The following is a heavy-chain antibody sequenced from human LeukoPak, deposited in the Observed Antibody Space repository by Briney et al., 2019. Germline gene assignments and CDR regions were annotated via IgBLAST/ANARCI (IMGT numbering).Heavy chain of an antibody. CDR3: AGERGEEYSSGWYKTNYFYN. CDR2: GDYSGGT. Sequence: SETLSLTCSVSGDSISRFYWARIRQPPGKGLEWIASGDYSGGTYYNPSLESRVAISADMSKNQISLKLTSVTGADTAVYYCAGERGEEYSSGWYKTNYFYNWGQGIRVAVSS. D-gene: IGHD6-19*01. V-gene: IGHV4-39*07. J-gene: IGHJ4*02. CDR1: GDSISRFY.